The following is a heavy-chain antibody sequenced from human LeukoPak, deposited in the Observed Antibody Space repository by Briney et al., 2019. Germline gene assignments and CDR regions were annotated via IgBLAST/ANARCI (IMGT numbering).Heavy chain of an antibody. V-gene: IGHV5-51*01. D-gene: IGHD3-22*01. Sequence: GESLKISCKGSGYSFTSYWIGWVRQMPGKGLEWMGIIYPGDSDTRYSLSFQGQVTISADKSISTAYLQWSSLKASDTAMYYCARQSDDSSGYISFDYWGQGTLVTVSS. CDR2: IYPGDSDT. J-gene: IGHJ4*02. CDR3: ARQSDDSSGYISFDY. CDR1: GYSFTSYW.